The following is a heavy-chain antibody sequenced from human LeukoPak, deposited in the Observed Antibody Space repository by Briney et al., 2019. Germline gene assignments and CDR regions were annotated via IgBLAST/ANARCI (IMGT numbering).Heavy chain of an antibody. CDR3: ARAKGLIVVVVAATQRRGGFDY. Sequence: SETLSLTCAVSGGSIRTSSYYWGWIRQPPGKGLEWIGEINHSGSTNYNPSLKSRVTISVDTSKNQFSLKLSSVTAADTAVYYCARAKGLIVVVVAATQRRGGFDYWGQGTLVTVSS. CDR1: GGSIRTSSYY. D-gene: IGHD2-15*01. V-gene: IGHV4-39*07. CDR2: INHSGST. J-gene: IGHJ4*02.